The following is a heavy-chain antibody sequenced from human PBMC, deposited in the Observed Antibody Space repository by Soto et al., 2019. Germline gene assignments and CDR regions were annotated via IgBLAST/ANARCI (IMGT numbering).Heavy chain of an antibody. CDR1: GGTFSSYA. Sequence: SSVQVSCKASGGTFSSYAISWVRQAPGQGLEWMGGIIPIFGTANYAQKFQGRVTITADKSTSTAYMELSSLRSEDTAVYYCAKARTHGGNPGNYAFDIWGQSTSVTVSS. CDR3: AKARTHGGNPGNYAFDI. CDR2: IIPIFGTA. J-gene: IGHJ3*02. D-gene: IGHD1-7*01. V-gene: IGHV1-69*06.